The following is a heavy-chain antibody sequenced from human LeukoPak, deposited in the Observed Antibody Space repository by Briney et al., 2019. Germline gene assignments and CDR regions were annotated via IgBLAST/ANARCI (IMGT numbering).Heavy chain of an antibody. J-gene: IGHJ3*02. CDR3: ARDTRNIWFGELVGAFDI. Sequence: ASVKVSCKASGYTFTSYYMHWVRQAPGQGLEWMGIINPSGGSTSHAQKFQGRVTMTRDTSTSTVYMELSSLRSEDTAVYYCARDTRNIWFGELVGAFDIWGQGTMVTVSS. CDR1: GYTFTSYY. CDR2: INPSGGST. D-gene: IGHD3-10*01. V-gene: IGHV1-46*01.